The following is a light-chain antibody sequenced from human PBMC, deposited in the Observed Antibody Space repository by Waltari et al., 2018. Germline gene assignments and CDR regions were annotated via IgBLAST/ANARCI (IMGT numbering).Light chain of an antibody. J-gene: IGLJ2*01. CDR1: SSDVGRYKF. Sequence: QPALTQPPSASGSLGHSVTISCTGSSSDVGRYKFVSWYQQYPAKAPKLIFYEVFKRPPGVPDRFSGSKSGNTASLTVSGLQPEDEADYYCSSYAGGNTLVFGGGTRLTVL. V-gene: IGLV2-8*01. CDR3: SSYAGGNTLV. CDR2: EVF.